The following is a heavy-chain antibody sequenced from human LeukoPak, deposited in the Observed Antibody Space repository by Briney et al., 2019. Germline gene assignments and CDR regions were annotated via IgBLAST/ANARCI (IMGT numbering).Heavy chain of an antibody. Sequence: SETLSLTCTVSGGSITNYYWSWIRQPPGKGLEWIGYISYSGSTNYSPSLKSRVTISVDTSKKQFSLNLNSVTAADTAIYYCARGARGYPDDNFDYWGQGTPVTVSP. CDR3: ARGARGYPDDNFDY. CDR2: ISYSGST. D-gene: IGHD5-12*01. J-gene: IGHJ4*02. CDR1: GGSITNYY. V-gene: IGHV4-59*01.